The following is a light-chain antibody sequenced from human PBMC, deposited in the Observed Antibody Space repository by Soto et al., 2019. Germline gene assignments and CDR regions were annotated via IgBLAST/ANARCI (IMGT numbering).Light chain of an antibody. Sequence: DIEMTQSPSSLSASVGDRVTITCRASQSISNYLNWYQQKPGRAPKLLIYAASSLESGVPSRFSGSGSGTDFTLTISSLQPEDFATYYCQQSYDMPWTFGQGTKVDIK. CDR2: AAS. CDR3: QQSYDMPWT. J-gene: IGKJ1*01. V-gene: IGKV1-39*01. CDR1: QSISNY.